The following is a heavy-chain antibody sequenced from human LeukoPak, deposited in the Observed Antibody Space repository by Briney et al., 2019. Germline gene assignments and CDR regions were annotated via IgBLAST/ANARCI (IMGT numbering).Heavy chain of an antibody. D-gene: IGHD1-26*01. CDR2: IRSKVYGRTT. J-gene: IGHJ4*02. CDR3: SREVGGSYWDY. V-gene: IGHV3-49*03. CDR1: GXTFDYYT. Sequence: GGSLRLSCTASGXTFDYYTMSWFRQAPGMGLEWVGLIRSKVYGRTTEHAASVRGRFTISRDDSKSIVYLQMNSLKNEDTALYYCSREVGGSYWDYWGQGNQVTVSS.